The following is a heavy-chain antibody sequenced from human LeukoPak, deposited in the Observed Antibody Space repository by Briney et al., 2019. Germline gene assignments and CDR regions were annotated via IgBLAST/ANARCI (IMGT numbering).Heavy chain of an antibody. CDR1: GFTFSTFS. CDR2: ISSGSSYI. Sequence: GGSLRVSCAASGFTFSTFSMNSVRHAQGPVLDWVSPISSGSSYIYYEDSVKGRFTISRDNAKNSLYLQMNSLRAEDTAVYYCARPPFEYSSSSGWFDPWGQGTLVTVSS. J-gene: IGHJ5*02. D-gene: IGHD6-6*01. V-gene: IGHV3-21*01. CDR3: ARPPFEYSSSSGWFDP.